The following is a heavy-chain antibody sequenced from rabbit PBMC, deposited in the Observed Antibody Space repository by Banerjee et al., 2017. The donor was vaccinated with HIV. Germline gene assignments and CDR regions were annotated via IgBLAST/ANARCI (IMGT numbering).Heavy chain of an antibody. CDR2: IYAGSSGST. V-gene: IGHV1S40*01. CDR1: GFSFSSSYY. J-gene: IGHJ4*01. CDR3: ARFASSGGYWDYFNL. Sequence: QSLEESGGDLVQPEGSLTLTCTASGFSFSSSYYMCWVRQAPGKGLEWIACIYAGSSGSTYYASWAKGRFTISKTSSTTVTLQMTSLTAADTATYFCARFASSGGYWDYFNLWGPGTLVTVS. D-gene: IGHD1-1*01.